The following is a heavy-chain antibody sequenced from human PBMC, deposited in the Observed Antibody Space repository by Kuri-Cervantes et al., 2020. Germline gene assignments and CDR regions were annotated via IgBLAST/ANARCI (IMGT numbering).Heavy chain of an antibody. Sequence: GSLRPSCTVSGGSISSSSYYWGWIRQPPGKGLEWIGSIYYSGSTYYNPSLKSRVTISVDTSKNQFSLKLSSVTAADTAVYYCARVADGYDILTGYTIDYWGQGTLVTVSS. CDR3: ARVADGYDILTGYTIDY. CDR2: IYYSGST. CDR1: GGSISSSSYY. D-gene: IGHD3-9*01. J-gene: IGHJ4*02. V-gene: IGHV4-39*07.